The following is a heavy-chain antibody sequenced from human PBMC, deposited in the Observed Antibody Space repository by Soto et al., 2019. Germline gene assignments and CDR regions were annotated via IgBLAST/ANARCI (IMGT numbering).Heavy chain of an antibody. J-gene: IGHJ4*02. V-gene: IGHV1-18*01. Sequence: QVQLVQSGAEVKEPGASVKVSCKASGYTFTNYGISWVRQAPGQGLEWMGWIHPNNGNTKDARKFQGRVTMTTDTSTSTAYMELRSLRSDDTAVYYCAKEYCDSSRCYLPVYWGQGALVTVSS. CDR2: IHPNNGNT. CDR1: GYTFTNYG. D-gene: IGHD2-2*01. CDR3: AKEYCDSSRCYLPVY.